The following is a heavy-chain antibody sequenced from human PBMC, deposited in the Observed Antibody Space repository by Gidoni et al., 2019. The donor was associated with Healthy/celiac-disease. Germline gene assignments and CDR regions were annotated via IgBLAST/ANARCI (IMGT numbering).Heavy chain of an antibody. Sequence: QVQLQQWGAGLLKPSETLSLTCAVYGGSFSGYYWSWIRQPPGKGLEWIGEINHSGSTNYNPSLKSRVTISVDTSKNQFSLKLSSVTAADTDVYYCARGGIVGATKTIYGMDVWGQGTTVTVSS. CDR1: GGSFSGYY. CDR2: INHSGST. J-gene: IGHJ6*02. V-gene: IGHV4-34*01. D-gene: IGHD1-26*01. CDR3: ARGGIVGATKTIYGMDV.